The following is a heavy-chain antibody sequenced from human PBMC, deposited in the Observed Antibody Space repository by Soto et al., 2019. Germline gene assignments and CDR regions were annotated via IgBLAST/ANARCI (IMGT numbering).Heavy chain of an antibody. CDR3: ATSAGPGNTKPNSGMDV. CDR2: ISGFGGTT. V-gene: IGHV3-23*01. Sequence: PVGTLRLSCAASGFTFANYALSWVRQPPGKGLERVWSISGFGGTTYYDDSAKGRFTIFRDFSTSTAYIQMNTLSAAAPAFSYLATSAGPGNTKPNSGMDVWGQGTTVTVSS. D-gene: IGHD3-3*02. J-gene: IGHJ6*02. CDR1: GFTFANYA.